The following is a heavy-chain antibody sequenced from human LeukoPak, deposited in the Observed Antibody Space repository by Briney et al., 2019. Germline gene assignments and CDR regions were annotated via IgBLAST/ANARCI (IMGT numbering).Heavy chain of an antibody. J-gene: IGHJ6*02. CDR3: ASGGSGSPPSRYYYYGMDV. CDR1: GFTFSNYW. Sequence: PGGSLRLSCAASGFTFSNYWMSWVRQAPGKGLEWVANIKQDGSEKYYVDSVKGRFTISRDKAKGSLYLQMNSLRAEDTAVYYCASGGSGSPPSRYYYYGMDVWGQGTTVTVSS. D-gene: IGHD3-10*01. CDR2: IKQDGSEK. V-gene: IGHV3-7*01.